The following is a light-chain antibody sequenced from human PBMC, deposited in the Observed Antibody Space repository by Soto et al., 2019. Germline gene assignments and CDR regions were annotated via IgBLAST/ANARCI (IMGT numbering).Light chain of an antibody. CDR2: GAS. CDR3: QQYGSSPPWT. Sequence: EIVLTQSPDTLSLSPGKRATLSCRASQSVDSRYLAWYQQKPGQAPRLLIYGASSRATGIPDRFSGSGSGTDFTLTISRLEPEDFAVYYCQQYGSSPPWTFGQGTKVDIK. V-gene: IGKV3-20*01. CDR1: QSVDSRY. J-gene: IGKJ1*01.